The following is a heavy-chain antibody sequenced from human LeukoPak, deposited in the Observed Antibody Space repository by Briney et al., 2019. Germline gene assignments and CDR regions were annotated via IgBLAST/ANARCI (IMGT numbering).Heavy chain of an antibody. CDR1: GYSISRGYY. V-gene: IGHV4-38-2*02. CDR3: ARGGGFLESLYADAFDI. J-gene: IGHJ3*02. D-gene: IGHD3-3*01. Sequence: SETLSLTCTVSGYSISRGYYWGWIRQPPGKGLEWIGKFYPSGGPYYTPSLNSRATISVDTSRNQFSLILTSVTAADTAVYYCARGGGFLESLYADAFDIWGQGTMVTVSS. CDR2: FYPSGGP.